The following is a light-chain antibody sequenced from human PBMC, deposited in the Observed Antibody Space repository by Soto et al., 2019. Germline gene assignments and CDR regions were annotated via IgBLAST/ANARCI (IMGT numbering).Light chain of an antibody. V-gene: IGLV1-44*01. Sequence: QSVLTQPPSASGTPGQRVTISCSGTSSNIGSDSVNWYQQLPGTAPKLLIYNNDQRPSGVPDRFSGSKSGTSASLAISGLQSEDEADYYCGACDGSRIGWVFGGGTKVTVL. CDR3: GACDGSRIGWV. CDR2: NND. J-gene: IGLJ3*02. CDR1: SSNIGSDS.